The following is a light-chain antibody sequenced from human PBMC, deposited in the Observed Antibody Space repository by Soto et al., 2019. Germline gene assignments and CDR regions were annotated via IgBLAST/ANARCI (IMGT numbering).Light chain of an antibody. V-gene: IGLV2-23*01. CDR1: SSDIGGYIL. CDR3: CSYVGSDTYVI. Sequence: QSVLTQPASVSGSPGQSITISCTGTSSDIGGYILVSWYQQEPGKAPKLMIYEGNKRPSGVSNRFSGSKSGNTASLTISGLQAEDEAHYYCCSYVGSDTYVIFGGGTKLTVL. CDR2: EGN. J-gene: IGLJ2*01.